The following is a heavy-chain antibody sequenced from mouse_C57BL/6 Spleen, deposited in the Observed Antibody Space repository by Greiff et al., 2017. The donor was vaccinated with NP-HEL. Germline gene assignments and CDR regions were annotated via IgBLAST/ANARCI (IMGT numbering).Heavy chain of an antibody. CDR1: GYTFTSYW. CDR2: IDPNSGGT. CDR3: AWITTVVATEAMDY. V-gene: IGHV1-72*01. J-gene: IGHJ4*01. D-gene: IGHD1-1*01. Sequence: VQLQQPGAELVKPGASVKLSCKASGYTFTSYWMHWVKQRPGRGLEWIGRIDPNSGGTKYNEKFKSKATLTVDKPSSTAYMQLSSLTSEDAAVYYCAWITTVVATEAMDYWGQGTSVTVSS.